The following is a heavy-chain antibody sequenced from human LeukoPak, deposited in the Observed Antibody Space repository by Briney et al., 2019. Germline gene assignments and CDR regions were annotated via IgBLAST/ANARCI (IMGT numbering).Heavy chain of an antibody. CDR3: TTSLRSGWYRGFDY. CDR2: IRSNDYSGTT. J-gene: IGHJ4*02. D-gene: IGHD6-19*01. Sequence: GRSLRLSCTASGVSFGDYAMSWVPQAPGKGLWWVGLIRSNDYSGTTEYAASVKGRFSISREYSKSIANLHMNSLKTDDTAVYFCTTSLRSGWYRGFDYWGQGTLVTVSS. CDR1: GVSFGDYA. V-gene: IGHV3-49*04.